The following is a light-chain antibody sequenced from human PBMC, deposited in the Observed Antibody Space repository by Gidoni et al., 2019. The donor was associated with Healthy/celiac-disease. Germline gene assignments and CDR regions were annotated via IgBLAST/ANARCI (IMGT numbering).Light chain of an antibody. CDR3: AAWDDSLSGVV. CDR2: RNN. J-gene: IGLJ2*01. CDR1: SSNIGSNY. V-gene: IGLV1-47*01. Sequence: QSVLTQPHSASETPAQGVTISCSGSSSNIGSNYVYWYQQLPGTAPKLLIYRNNQRPSGVPDRFSGSKSGTSASLAISGLRSEDEADYYCAAWDDSLSGVVFGGGTKLTVL.